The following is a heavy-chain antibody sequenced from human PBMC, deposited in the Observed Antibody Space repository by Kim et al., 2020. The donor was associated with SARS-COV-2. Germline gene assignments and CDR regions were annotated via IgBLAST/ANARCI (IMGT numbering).Heavy chain of an antibody. CDR2: ITYDGRSK. V-gene: IGHV3-30-3*01. CDR1: GLSFDDYA. J-gene: IGHJ6*02. CDR3: ASDNYHESVSLSDYYNGMDV. D-gene: IGHD3-10*01. Sequence: GGSLRLSCAASGLSFDDYAMNWVRQAPGKGLDWVAVITYDGRSKAYADSVKGRFTISRANSKSTLFLQMNSLRVEDTGVYYCASDNYHESVSLSDYYNGMDVWGQGTTVTVSS.